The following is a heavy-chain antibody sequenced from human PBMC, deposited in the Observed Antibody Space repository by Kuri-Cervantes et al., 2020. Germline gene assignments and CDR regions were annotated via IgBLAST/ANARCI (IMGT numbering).Heavy chain of an antibody. D-gene: IGHD3-3*02. CDR1: GFTFGDYA. Sequence: GESLKISCTASGFTFGDYAMSWFRQAPGKGLEWVSYISTTSSTIYYADSAKGRFTMSRDNAKNALYLQMNDLGVEDAAVYYCARDRGKGVDAIFDYWGQGTLVTVSS. CDR2: ISTTSSTI. V-gene: IGHV3-11*04. CDR3: ARDRGKGVDAIFDY. J-gene: IGHJ4*02.